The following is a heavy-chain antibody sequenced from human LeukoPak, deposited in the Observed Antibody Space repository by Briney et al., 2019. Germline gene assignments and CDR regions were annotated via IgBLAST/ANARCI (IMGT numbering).Heavy chain of an antibody. CDR1: GGSISSYY. CDR2: IYYSGST. CDR3: ARGSTVVNPEDWYFDL. D-gene: IGHD4-23*01. Sequence: SETLSLTCTVSGGSISSYYWSWIRQPPGKGLEWIGYIYYSGSTNYNPSLKSRVTISVDTSRNQFSLKLSSMTAADTAVYYCARGSTVVNPEDWYFDLWGRGTLVTVSS. J-gene: IGHJ2*01. V-gene: IGHV4-59*01.